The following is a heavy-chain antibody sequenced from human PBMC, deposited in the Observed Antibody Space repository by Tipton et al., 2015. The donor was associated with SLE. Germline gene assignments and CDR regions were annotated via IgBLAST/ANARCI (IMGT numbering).Heavy chain of an antibody. CDR1: GFSFRDSA. V-gene: IGHV3-33*03. J-gene: IGHJ6*03. D-gene: IGHD2-8*01. CDR3: AKDGNGNYYYYYMDV. CDR2: IWYDGSYR. Sequence: SLRLSCAASGFSFRDSAMHWVRQAPDKGLEWVAIIWYDGSYRYYSDSVKGRFTISRDNAKNSLYLQMNSLRPEDTAIYHCAKDGNGNYYYYYMDVWGKGTTVTVSS.